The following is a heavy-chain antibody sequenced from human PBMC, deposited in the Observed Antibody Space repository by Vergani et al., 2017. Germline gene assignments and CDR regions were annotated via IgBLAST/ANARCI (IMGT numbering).Heavy chain of an antibody. V-gene: IGHV4-61*10. J-gene: IGHJ6*03. D-gene: IGHD2-15*01. CDR3: ARVPRYCSGGSCYSSFIYYYYMDV. CDR2: IYYSGST. Sequence: QVQLQESGPGLVKPSETLSLTCTVSGGSVSSGSYYWSWIRQPAGKGLEWIGYIYYSGSTNYNPSLKSRVTISVDTSKNQFSLKLCSVTAADTSVYYCARVPRYCSGGSCYSSFIYYYYMDVWGKGTTVTVSS. CDR1: GGSVSSGSYY.